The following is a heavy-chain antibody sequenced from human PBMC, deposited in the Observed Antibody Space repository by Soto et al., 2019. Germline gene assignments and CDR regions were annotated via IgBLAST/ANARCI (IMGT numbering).Heavy chain of an antibody. CDR2: IIPILGIA. D-gene: IGHD3-16*01. V-gene: IGHV1-69*04. J-gene: IGHJ3*02. Sequence: ASVKVSCKASGGTFSSYTISWVRQAPGQGLEWMGRIIPILGIANYAQKFQGRVTITADKSTSTAYMELSSLRSEDTAVYYCARDDVHAPTSADLGAFDIWGQGTMVTVSS. CDR1: GGTFSSYT. CDR3: ARDDVHAPTSADLGAFDI.